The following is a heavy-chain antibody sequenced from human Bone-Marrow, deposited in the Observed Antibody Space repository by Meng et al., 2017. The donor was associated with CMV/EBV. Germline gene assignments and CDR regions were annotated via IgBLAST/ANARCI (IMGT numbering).Heavy chain of an antibody. Sequence: GESLKISCAASGFTFSSYAMSWVRQAPGKGLEWVSAISGSGGSTYYADSVKGRFTISRDNSKNTLYLQMNSLRAEDTAVYYCAKDKNRYCSSPPHVWGQGTPVTVSS. V-gene: IGHV3-23*01. D-gene: IGHD2-2*01. CDR1: GFTFSSYA. CDR3: AKDKNRYCSSPPHV. J-gene: IGHJ4*02. CDR2: ISGSGGST.